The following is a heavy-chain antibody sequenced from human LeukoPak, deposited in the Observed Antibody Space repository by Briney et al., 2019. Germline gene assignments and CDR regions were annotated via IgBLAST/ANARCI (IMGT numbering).Heavy chain of an antibody. Sequence: GGSLRLSCVASGFTFGKYWMSWVRQAPGKGLEWVANIKQDGSEKYYVDSVKGRFTISRDNAKNSLYLQMNSLRAEDTAVYYCARVALEWLLYYYYYYGMDVWGQGTTVTVSS. CDR3: ARVALEWLLYYYYYYGMDV. D-gene: IGHD3-3*01. CDR1: GFTFGKYW. V-gene: IGHV3-7*03. J-gene: IGHJ6*02. CDR2: IKQDGSEK.